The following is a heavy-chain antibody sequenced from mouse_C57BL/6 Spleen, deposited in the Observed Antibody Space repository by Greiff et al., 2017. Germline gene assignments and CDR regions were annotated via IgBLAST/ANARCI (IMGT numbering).Heavy chain of an antibody. CDR2: IWGDGST. CDR1: GFSLTSYG. D-gene: IGHD1-1*01. CDR3: ATHLTAVVEGAAWFAY. J-gene: IGHJ3*01. Sequence: VKLVESGPGLVAPSQSLSITCTVSGFSLTSYGVSWVRQPPGKGLEWLGVIWGDGSTNHHSALISRLSISKDNSKSQVFLKLNSLQTDDTATYYCATHLTAVVEGAAWFAYWGQGTLVTVSA. V-gene: IGHV2-3*01.